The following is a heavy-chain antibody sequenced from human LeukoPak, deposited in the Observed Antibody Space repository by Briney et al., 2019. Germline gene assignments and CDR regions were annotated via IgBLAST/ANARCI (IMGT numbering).Heavy chain of an antibody. V-gene: IGHV4-34*01. J-gene: IGHJ4*02. CDR2: INHSGST. Sequence: SETLSLTCAVYGGSFSGYYWSWIRQPPGKGLEWIGGINHSGSTNYNPSLKSRVTISVDTSKNQFSLKLSSVTAADTAVYYCARGWIYCSSTSCAPWNYFDYWGQGTLVTVSS. CDR1: GGSFSGYY. CDR3: ARGWIYCSSTSCAPWNYFDY. D-gene: IGHD2-2*01.